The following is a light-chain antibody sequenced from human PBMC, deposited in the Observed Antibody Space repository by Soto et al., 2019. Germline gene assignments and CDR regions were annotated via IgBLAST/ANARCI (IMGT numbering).Light chain of an antibody. CDR2: AAS. V-gene: IGKV1-39*01. Sequence: DLQMTQSHSSLLAALADRVTITFRASQSISSYLNWYQQKPGKAPKLLIYAASSLQSGVPSRFSGSGSGTDFTLTISSLQPEDFATYYCQQSYSTPTFGQGTKVDI. J-gene: IGKJ1*01. CDR1: QSISSY. CDR3: QQSYSTPT.